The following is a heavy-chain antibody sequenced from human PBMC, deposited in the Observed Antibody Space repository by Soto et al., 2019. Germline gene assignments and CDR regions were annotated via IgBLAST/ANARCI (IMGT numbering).Heavy chain of an antibody. V-gene: IGHV3-7*03. D-gene: IGHD6-19*01. Sequence: GGSLRLSCAASQLTFSNYWINWVRQAPGRGLEWVANINPGGSDTRYIDSVKGRFTISRDIAQNSVSLQMNSLRSDDTAVYYCATSRASIAVAGETEYYFDYWGQGTVVTVSS. CDR3: ATSRASIAVAGETEYYFDY. J-gene: IGHJ4*02. CDR1: QLTFSNYW. CDR2: INPGGSDT.